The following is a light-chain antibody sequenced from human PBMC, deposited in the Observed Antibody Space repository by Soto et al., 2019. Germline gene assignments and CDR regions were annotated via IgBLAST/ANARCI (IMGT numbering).Light chain of an antibody. J-gene: IGLJ1*01. CDR3: SSYTSSSTYV. CDR2: DVS. Sequence: QSALTQPASVSGSPGQSITISCTGTSSDVGNYNYVSWCQQHPGKAPKLMIYDVSNRPSGVSNRFSGSKSGITASLTISGLQAEDEADYYCSSYTSSSTYVFGTGTKLTVL. V-gene: IGLV2-14*01. CDR1: SSDVGNYNY.